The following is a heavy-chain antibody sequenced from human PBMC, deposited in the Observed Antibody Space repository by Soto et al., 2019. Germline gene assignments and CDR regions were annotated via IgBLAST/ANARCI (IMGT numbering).Heavy chain of an antibody. V-gene: IGHV3-30*04. CDR3: ARDPSTMIVVYYFDY. CDR2: ISYDGSNK. Sequence: GGSLRLSCAASGFTFSSYAMHWVRQAPGKGLEWVAVISYDGSNKYYADSVKGRFTISRDNSKNTLYLQMNSLRAEDTAVYYGARDPSTMIVVYYFDYWGQGTLVTVSS. J-gene: IGHJ4*02. CDR1: GFTFSSYA. D-gene: IGHD3-22*01.